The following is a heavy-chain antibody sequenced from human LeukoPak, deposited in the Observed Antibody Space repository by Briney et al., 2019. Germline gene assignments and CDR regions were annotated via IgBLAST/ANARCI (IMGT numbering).Heavy chain of an antibody. V-gene: IGHV4-59*01. CDR2: FYYSGST. Sequence: SETLSLTCTVSGGSISGYYWSWIRQPPGKGLEWIGYFYYSGSTNYNPSLKSRVTISVDTSKNQFSLKLSSVTAADTAVYYCARDVDSSGYYDYWGQGTLVTVSS. J-gene: IGHJ4*02. D-gene: IGHD3-22*01. CDR1: GGSISGYY. CDR3: ARDVDSSGYYDY.